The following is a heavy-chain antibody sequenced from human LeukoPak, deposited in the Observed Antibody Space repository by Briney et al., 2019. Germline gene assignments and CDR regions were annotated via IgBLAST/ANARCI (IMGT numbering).Heavy chain of an antibody. CDR3: ARDTDGSLDY. D-gene: IGHD1-26*01. CDR1: GFTFSNSW. J-gene: IGHJ4*02. V-gene: IGHV3-7*01. Sequence: PGGSLRLSCAASGFTFSNSWMAWVRQAPGKGLEGVDNIKQDGSTKHYADSLKDRFTISRDNPKSLLYVQMNSLRADDTAVYYCARDTDGSLDYWGQGILVTVAS. CDR2: IKQDGSTK.